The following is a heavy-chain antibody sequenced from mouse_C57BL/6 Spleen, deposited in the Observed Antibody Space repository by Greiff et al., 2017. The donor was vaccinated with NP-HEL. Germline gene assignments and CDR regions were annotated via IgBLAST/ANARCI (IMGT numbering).Heavy chain of an antibody. Sequence: QVHVKQPGAELVRPGTSVKLSCKASGYTFTSYWMHWVKQRPGQGLEWIGVIDPSDSYTNYNQKFKGKATLTVDTSSSTAYMQLSSLTSEDSAVYYCAREGTGPFDYWGQGTTLTVSS. J-gene: IGHJ2*01. CDR2: IDPSDSYT. CDR3: AREGTGPFDY. CDR1: GYTFTSYW. D-gene: IGHD4-1*01. V-gene: IGHV1-59*01.